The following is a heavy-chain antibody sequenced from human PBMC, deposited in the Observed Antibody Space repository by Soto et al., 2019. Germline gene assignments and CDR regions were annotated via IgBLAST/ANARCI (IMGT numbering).Heavy chain of an antibody. Sequence: EVQLLESGGGLVQPGGSLRLSCAASGFTFSSYAMSWVRQAPGQGLEWVSAISGSGGSTYYADSVKGRFTISRENSKNTLYLQMNSLRAEDTAVYYCAKGFGYCSSTSCYGGYYYYMDVWGKGTTVTVSS. CDR2: ISGSGGST. CDR3: AKGFGYCSSTSCYGGYYYYMDV. J-gene: IGHJ6*03. D-gene: IGHD2-2*03. CDR1: GFTFSSYA. V-gene: IGHV3-23*01.